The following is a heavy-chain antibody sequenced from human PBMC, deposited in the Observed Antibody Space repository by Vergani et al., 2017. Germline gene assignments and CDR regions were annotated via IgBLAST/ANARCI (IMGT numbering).Heavy chain of an antibody. Sequence: QMQLVQSGPEVKKPGTSVKVSCKASGFTFTSSAMQWVRQARGQLLEWIGWIVVGSGNTNYAQKFQERVTITRDMSTSTAYMELSSLRSEDTAVYYCAAGPGGWTGDPDAFDIWGQGTMVTVSS. V-gene: IGHV1-58*02. CDR1: GFTFTSSA. D-gene: IGHD3/OR15-3a*01. J-gene: IGHJ3*02. CDR3: AAGPGGWTGDPDAFDI. CDR2: IVVGSGNT.